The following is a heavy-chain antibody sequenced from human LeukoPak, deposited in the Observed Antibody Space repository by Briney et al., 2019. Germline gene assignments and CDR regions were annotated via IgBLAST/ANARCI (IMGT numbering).Heavy chain of an antibody. Sequence: HPGGSLRLSCAASGFALSSFEMNWVRQAPGKGLEWVSYMSSSGGTIYYIDSVKGRFTISRDNAKNSLYLQMNSLRVEDTALYYCAREGYRGNSDAFDLWGQGTMVTVSS. CDR1: GFALSSFE. V-gene: IGHV3-48*03. J-gene: IGHJ3*01. CDR2: MSSSGGTI. D-gene: IGHD4-23*01. CDR3: AREGYRGNSDAFDL.